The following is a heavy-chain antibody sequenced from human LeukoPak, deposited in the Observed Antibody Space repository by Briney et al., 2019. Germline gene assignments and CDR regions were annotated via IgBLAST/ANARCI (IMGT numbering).Heavy chain of an antibody. D-gene: IGHD3-3*01. V-gene: IGHV3-48*01. Sequence: GGSLRLSCSASGFTFSSYSMNWVRQAPGRGLEWVTYISSSSTTIYYADSVKGRFTISRDNAKNSLYLQMNSLRVADTAVYYCARGPYKDFWSGYSDYWGQGTLVTVSS. CDR1: GFTFSSYS. J-gene: IGHJ4*02. CDR3: ARGPYKDFWSGYSDY. CDR2: ISSSSTTI.